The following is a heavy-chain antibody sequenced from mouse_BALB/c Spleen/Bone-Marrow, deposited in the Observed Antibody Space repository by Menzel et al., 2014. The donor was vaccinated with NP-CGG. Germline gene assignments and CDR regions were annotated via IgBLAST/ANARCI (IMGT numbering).Heavy chain of an antibody. V-gene: IGHV1S22*01. CDR1: GYTFTSYW. CDR2: IYPGSGST. D-gene: IGHD2-14*01. J-gene: IGHJ4*01. Sequence: LQQSGSELVRPGASVKLSCKASGYTFTSYWMHWVKQRHGQGLEWIGNIYPGSGSTSYDEKFKSKGTLTVDTSSSTAYMHLSSLTSEDSAVYYCTRDQVRRGYYYAMDYWGQGTSVTVSS. CDR3: TRDQVRRGYYYAMDY.